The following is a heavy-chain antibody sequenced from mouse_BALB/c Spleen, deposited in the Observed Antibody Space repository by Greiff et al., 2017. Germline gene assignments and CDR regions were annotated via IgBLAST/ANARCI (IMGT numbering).Heavy chain of an antibody. D-gene: IGHD1-1*01. V-gene: IGHV5-4*02. J-gene: IGHJ4*01. CDR3: ARAFITTVGEVDY. CDR2: ISDGGSYT. Sequence: EVQGVESGGGLVKPGGSLKLSCAASGFTFSDYYMYWVRQTPEKRLEWVATISDGGSYTYYPDSVKGRFTISRDNAKNNLYLQMSSLKSEDTAMYYCARAFITTVGEVDYWGQGTSVTVSS. CDR1: GFTFSDYY.